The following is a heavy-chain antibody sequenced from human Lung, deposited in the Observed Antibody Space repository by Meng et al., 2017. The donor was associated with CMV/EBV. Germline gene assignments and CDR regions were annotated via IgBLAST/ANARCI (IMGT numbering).Heavy chain of an antibody. D-gene: IGHD6-19*01. CDR1: GGSISSYY. Sequence: QWQLQESGPGLVKPSDTLSLTCTVSGGSISSYYWSWIRQSAGKGLEWIGRIYTSGTTIYNPSLKSRLTLSLDTSKNQFSLKLNSVTAADTAVYYCARAEADTGNFDYWGQGTLVTVSS. CDR3: ARAEADTGNFDY. V-gene: IGHV4-4*07. J-gene: IGHJ4*02. CDR2: IYTSGTT.